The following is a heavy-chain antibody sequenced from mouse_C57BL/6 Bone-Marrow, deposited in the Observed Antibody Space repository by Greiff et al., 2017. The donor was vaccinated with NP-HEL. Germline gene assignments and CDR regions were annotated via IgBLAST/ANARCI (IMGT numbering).Heavy chain of an antibody. D-gene: IGHD1-1*01. CDR2: ISYSGST. CDR1: GYSITSDY. J-gene: IGHJ1*03. Sequence: DVKLQESGPGLAKPSQTLSLTCSVTGYSITSDYWNWIRKFPGNKLEYMGYISYSGSTYYNPSLKSRISITRDTSKNQYYLQLNSVTTEDTATYYCAKGYYYGSSLDWYFDVWGTGTTVTVSS. V-gene: IGHV3-8*01. CDR3: AKGYYYGSSLDWYFDV.